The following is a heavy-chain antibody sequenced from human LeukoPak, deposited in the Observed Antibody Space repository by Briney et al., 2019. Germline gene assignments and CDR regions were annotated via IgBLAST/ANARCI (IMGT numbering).Heavy chain of an antibody. D-gene: IGHD1-14*01. J-gene: IGHJ4*02. CDR3: ASLAHFDGSTYNPDF. Sequence: ASVKVSCKASGYTFTDYYLHWLRQAPGQGLEWMGWMHPNSGGTNYAQNFQGRVTMTRDTSITTAYMELSRLTSDDTAVYYCASLAHFDGSTYNPDFWGQGTLVTVSS. CDR2: MHPNSGGT. CDR1: GYTFTDYY. V-gene: IGHV1-2*02.